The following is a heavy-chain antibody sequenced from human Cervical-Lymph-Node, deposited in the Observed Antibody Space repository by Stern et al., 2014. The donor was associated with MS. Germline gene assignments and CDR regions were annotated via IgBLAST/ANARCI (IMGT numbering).Heavy chain of an antibody. CDR2: INSDGSST. Sequence: EVQLVESGGGLVQPGGSLRLSCAASGITLSSYWMHWVRQAPGKGLVWVQRINSDGSSTSYVDSVKGRFTISRDNAKNTLYLQMNSLRAEDTAAYYCARSVGSSSDYFDYWGQGTLVTVSS. V-gene: IGHV3-74*02. D-gene: IGHD6-6*01. CDR1: GITLSSYW. CDR3: ARSVGSSSDYFDY. J-gene: IGHJ4*02.